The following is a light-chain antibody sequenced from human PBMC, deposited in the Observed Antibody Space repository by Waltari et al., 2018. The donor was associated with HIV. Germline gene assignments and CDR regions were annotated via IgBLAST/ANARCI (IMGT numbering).Light chain of an antibody. V-gene: IGLV1-47*01. J-gene: IGLJ3*02. CDR2: RNN. CDR1: SSNIGSSY. Sequence: QSVLTQPPSASGTPGQRVTISCSGCSSNIGSSYVYWYQQLPGTAPKLLMYRNNQRPSGVPDLFSGSKSGTAASLAISGLRSEDEADYYCATWDDSLSGLWVFGGGTKLTVL. CDR3: ATWDDSLSGLWV.